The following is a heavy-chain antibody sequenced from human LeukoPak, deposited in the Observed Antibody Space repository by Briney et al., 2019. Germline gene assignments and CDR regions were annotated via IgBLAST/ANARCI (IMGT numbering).Heavy chain of an antibody. CDR1: GFTFADYL. D-gene: IGHD2-2*01. Sequence: GGSLRLSCTASGFTFADYLMSRFRQAPGKGLEWVGFIRSKTYGGTAEYAASVKGRFTISRDDSKSIAYLQMNSLETEDTAVYYCAKPATSILIYFDSGGQGTLVTVSS. J-gene: IGHJ4*02. CDR2: IRSKTYGGTA. CDR3: AKPATSILIYFDS. V-gene: IGHV3-49*03.